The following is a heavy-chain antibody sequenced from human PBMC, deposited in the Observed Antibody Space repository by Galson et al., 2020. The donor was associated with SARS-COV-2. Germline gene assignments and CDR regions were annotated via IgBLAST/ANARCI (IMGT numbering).Heavy chain of an antibody. D-gene: IGHD3-10*01. CDR3: AIRFGGLGYMDV. CDR1: GFTFSTAW. J-gene: IGHJ6*04. Sequence: GESLKISCAVSGFTFSTAWMIWVRQAPGKGLEWVGRIKTRSDGETTDYGAPVKGRFIISRDESKDTLYLHMNSLRTEDTAVYYCAIRFGGLGYMDVWGKGTTVTVSS. V-gene: IGHV3-15*01. CDR2: IKTRSDGETT.